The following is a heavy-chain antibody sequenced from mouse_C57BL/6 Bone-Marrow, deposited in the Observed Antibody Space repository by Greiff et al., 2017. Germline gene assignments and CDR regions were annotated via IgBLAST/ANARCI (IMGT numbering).Heavy chain of an antibody. CDR2: IDPSDSYT. CDR1: GYTFTSYW. Sequence: QVQLQQPGAELVRPGTSVKLSCKASGYTFTSYWMHWVKQRPGQGLEWIGVIDPSDSYTNYNQKFKGKATLTVDTSSSTAYMQLSSLTSEDSAVYYCARPSTVVHYYAMDYWGQGTSVTVSS. J-gene: IGHJ4*01. D-gene: IGHD1-1*01. V-gene: IGHV1-59*01. CDR3: ARPSTVVHYYAMDY.